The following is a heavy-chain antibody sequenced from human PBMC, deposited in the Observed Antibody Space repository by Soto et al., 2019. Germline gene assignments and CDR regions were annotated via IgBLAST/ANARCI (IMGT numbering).Heavy chain of an antibody. CDR1: GFTFSSYG. CDR2: ISYDGSNK. D-gene: IGHD2-2*01. Sequence: PGGSLRLSCAASGFTFSSYGMHWVRQAPGKGLEWVAVISYDGSNKYYADSVKGRSTISRDNSKNTLYLQMNSLRAEDTAVYYCAKGLQGCSSTSCRFLEMYYFDYWGQGTLVTVSS. J-gene: IGHJ4*02. CDR3: AKGLQGCSSTSCRFLEMYYFDY. V-gene: IGHV3-30*18.